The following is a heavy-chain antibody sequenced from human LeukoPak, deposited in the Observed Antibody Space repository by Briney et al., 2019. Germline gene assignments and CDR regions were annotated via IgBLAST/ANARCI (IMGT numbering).Heavy chain of an antibody. D-gene: IGHD3-9*01. Sequence: LSETLSLTCAVYGGSFSGYYWSWIRQPPGKGLEWIGEINHSGSTNYNPSLKSRVTISVDTSKNQFSLKLSSVTAADTAVYYCARWGYDILTGLTFDYWGQGTLVTVSS. CDR1: GGSFSGYY. V-gene: IGHV4-34*01. J-gene: IGHJ4*02. CDR3: ARWGYDILTGLTFDY. CDR2: INHSGST.